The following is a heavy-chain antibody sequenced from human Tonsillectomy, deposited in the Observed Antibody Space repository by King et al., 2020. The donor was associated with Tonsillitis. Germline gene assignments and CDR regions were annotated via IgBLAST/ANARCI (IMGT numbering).Heavy chain of an antibody. V-gene: IGHV1-2*02. Sequence: QLVQSGAEVKGPGSSVKVSCKASGGSFRRNALNWVRQAPGQGLEWMGWINPKSGATWYAQKFRGIMTRDTSINTAYMELSRLRSDDTAVYYCARAFDTSGYYYSFDYWGQGTLVTVSS. CDR3: ARAFDTSGYYYSFDY. CDR2: INPKSGAT. D-gene: IGHD3-22*01. J-gene: IGHJ4*02. CDR1: GGSFRRNA.